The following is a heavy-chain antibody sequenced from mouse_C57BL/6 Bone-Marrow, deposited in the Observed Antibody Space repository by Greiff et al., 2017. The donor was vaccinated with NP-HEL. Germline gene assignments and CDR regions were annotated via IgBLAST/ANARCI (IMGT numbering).Heavy chain of an antibody. CDR3: ARGGYYYGSSPHWYFDV. CDR2: IYPGDGDT. J-gene: IGHJ1*01. Sequence: QVQLQQSGAELVKPGASVKISCKASGYAFSSYWMNWVKQRPGKGLEWIGQIYPGDGDTNYNGKFKGKATLTADKSSSTAYMQLSSLTSEDSAVYFCARGGYYYGSSPHWYFDVGGSGTTVTVTA. V-gene: IGHV1-80*01. D-gene: IGHD1-1*01. CDR1: GYAFSSYW.